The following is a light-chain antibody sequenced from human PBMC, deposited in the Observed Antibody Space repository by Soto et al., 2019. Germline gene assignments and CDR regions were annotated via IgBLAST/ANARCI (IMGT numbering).Light chain of an antibody. CDR1: QSVGRDY. CDR2: GAS. CDR3: HQYATDSLT. Sequence: EIVLTQSTGTLSLSPGDRATLSCRASQSVGRDYLAWFQHKAGQAPRLLVHGASNRATGIPDRFSGSGSGTDFTLTITRLEPEDFAVYYCHQYATDSLTFGGGTKVEI. J-gene: IGKJ4*01. V-gene: IGKV3-20*01.